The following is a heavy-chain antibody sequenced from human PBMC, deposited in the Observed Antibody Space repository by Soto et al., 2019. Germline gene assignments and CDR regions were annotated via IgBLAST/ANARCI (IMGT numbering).Heavy chain of an antibody. CDR3: ARMCDVPYYYYGIDV. CDR2: INGYNGNT. Sequence: QVQLVQSGAEVKKPGASVKVSCKASGYTFTSYGISWVRQAPGQGLEWMGWINGYNGNTNHAQKLPGRVTMSTDTSTSTAYMELRSLRSDDSAVYYCARMCDVPYYYYGIDVWRQGTTVTVSS. J-gene: IGHJ6*02. D-gene: IGHD6-6*01. CDR1: GYTFTSYG. V-gene: IGHV1-18*01.